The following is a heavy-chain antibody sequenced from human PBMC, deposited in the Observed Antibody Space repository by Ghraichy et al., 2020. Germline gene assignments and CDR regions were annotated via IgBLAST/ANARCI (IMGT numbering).Heavy chain of an antibody. CDR1: GYTFTGYY. V-gene: IGHV1-2*02. CDR2: INPNSGGT. CDR3: ARASVVMAAPPGTNWFDP. Sequence: ASVKVSCKASGYTFTGYYIHWVRQAPGQGLEWMGWINPNSGGTKYALKFQDRVTMTRDTSITTVYMELSRLKSDDTAVYFCARASVVMAAPPGTNWFDPWGQGTLVTVSS. J-gene: IGHJ5*02. D-gene: IGHD2-15*01.